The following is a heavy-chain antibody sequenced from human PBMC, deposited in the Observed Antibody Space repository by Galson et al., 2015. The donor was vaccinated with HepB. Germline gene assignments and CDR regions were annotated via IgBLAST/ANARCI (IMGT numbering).Heavy chain of an antibody. CDR2: INAGNGNT. V-gene: IGHV1-3*01. CDR1: GYAFTSYA. J-gene: IGHJ5*02. CDR3: ARDRTTMVRGGGNWFDP. Sequence: SCKASGYAFTSYAMHWVRQAPGQRLEWMGWINAGNGNTKYSQKFQGRVTITRDTSASTAYMELSSLRSEDTAVYYCARDRTTMVRGGGNWFDPWGQGTLVTVSS. D-gene: IGHD3-10*01.